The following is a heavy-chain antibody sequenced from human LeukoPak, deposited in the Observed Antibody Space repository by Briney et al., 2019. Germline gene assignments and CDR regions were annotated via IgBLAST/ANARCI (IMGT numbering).Heavy chain of an antibody. D-gene: IGHD3-10*01. Sequence: ASVKVSCKASGYTFTSYDINWVRQATGQGLEWMGWMNPNSGNTGYAQKFQGRVTITRNTSISTAYMELSSLRSDDTAVYYCARVKGSGRGYYYMDVWGKGTTVTISS. V-gene: IGHV1-8*03. CDR1: GYTFTSYD. J-gene: IGHJ6*03. CDR3: ARVKGSGRGYYYMDV. CDR2: MNPNSGNT.